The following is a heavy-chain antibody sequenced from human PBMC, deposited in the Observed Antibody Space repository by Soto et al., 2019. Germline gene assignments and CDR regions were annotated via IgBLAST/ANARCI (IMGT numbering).Heavy chain of an antibody. D-gene: IGHD2-21*02. Sequence: SETLSLTCTVSGASIRSTDYYWSWIRQAPGKGLEWIGYVYCTGSTYYNPSLMSRLTISVDTSKNQFSLKLTSVTAAETAVYYCVRTAREGAVAPHWFDRWGQGTQVTVSS. CDR2: VYCTGST. CDR1: GASIRSTDYY. V-gene: IGHV4-30-4*01. J-gene: IGHJ5*02. CDR3: VRTAREGAVAPHWFDR.